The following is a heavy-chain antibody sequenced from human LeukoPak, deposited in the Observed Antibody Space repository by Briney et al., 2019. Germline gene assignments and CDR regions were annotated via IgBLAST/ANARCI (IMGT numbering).Heavy chain of an antibody. Sequence: GGSLRLSCTVSGFTVSSNSMSWVRQAPGKGLVWVSTISGSGGSTYYADSVKGRFTISRDNSKNTLYLQMNSLRAEDTAVYYCARGSSGWFDDNWFDPWGQGTLLTVSS. D-gene: IGHD6-19*01. CDR3: ARGSSGWFDDNWFDP. V-gene: IGHV3-23*01. CDR2: ISGSGGST. CDR1: GFTVSSNS. J-gene: IGHJ5*02.